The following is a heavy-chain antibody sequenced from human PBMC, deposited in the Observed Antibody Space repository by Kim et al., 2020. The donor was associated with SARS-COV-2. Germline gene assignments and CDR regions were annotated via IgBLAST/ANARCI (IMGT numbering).Heavy chain of an antibody. Sequence: GGSLRLSCAASGFTFSSYWMSWVRQAPGKGLEWVANIKQDGSEKYYVDSVKGRFTISRDNAKNSLYLQMNSLRAEDTAVYYCARDVGYCSGGSCYKYYYYYGMDVWGQGTTVTVSS. CDR3: ARDVGYCSGGSCYKYYYYYGMDV. D-gene: IGHD2-15*01. CDR1: GFTFSSYW. J-gene: IGHJ6*02. V-gene: IGHV3-7*01. CDR2: IKQDGSEK.